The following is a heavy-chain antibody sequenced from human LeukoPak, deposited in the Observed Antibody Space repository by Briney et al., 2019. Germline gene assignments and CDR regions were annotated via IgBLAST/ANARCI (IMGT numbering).Heavy chain of an antibody. D-gene: IGHD3-10*01. J-gene: IGHJ3*01. CDR3: ARDGPPLLGIEGLEAGST. CDR2: ISYDGSNK. V-gene: IGHV3-30-3*01. Sequence: GSLSLARPLGAFTVARLSAECDRPAPGKGLERVAVISYDGSNKYYADSVKGRFTISRDNSKNTLYLHLDSRELEDTAVYYCARDGPPLLGIEGLEAGSTWGQGTMVTVSS. CDR1: GAFTVAR.